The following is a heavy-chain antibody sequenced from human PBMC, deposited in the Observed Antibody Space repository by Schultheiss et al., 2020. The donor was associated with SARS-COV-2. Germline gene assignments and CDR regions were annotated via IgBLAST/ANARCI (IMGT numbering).Heavy chain of an antibody. CDR3: ARHEDGAPFDY. V-gene: IGHV5-51*01. CDR1: GYSFSSYW. D-gene: IGHD1-26*01. Sequence: GGSLRLSCKGSGYSFSSYWIGWVRQLPGEGLEWMGVIYPGDSDTRYSPSFQGQVTISADKSISTAYLQWSSLKASDTAMYYCARHEDGAPFDYWGQGTLVTVSS. J-gene: IGHJ4*02. CDR2: IYPGDSDT.